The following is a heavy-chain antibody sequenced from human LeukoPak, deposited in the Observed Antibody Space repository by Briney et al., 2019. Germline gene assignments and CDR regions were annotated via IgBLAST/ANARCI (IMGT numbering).Heavy chain of an antibody. V-gene: IGHV4-61*02. CDR1: GGSISSASYY. J-gene: IGHJ5*02. CDR3: ARRYGDYGYGWFDP. D-gene: IGHD4-17*01. CDR2: NYTSGST. Sequence: SETLSLTCTVSGGSISSASYYWSWIRQPAGKGLEWIGRNYTSGSTNYNPSLKSRVTISIDTSKNQFSLKLSSVTAADTAVYYCARRYGDYGYGWFDPWGQGTLVTVSS.